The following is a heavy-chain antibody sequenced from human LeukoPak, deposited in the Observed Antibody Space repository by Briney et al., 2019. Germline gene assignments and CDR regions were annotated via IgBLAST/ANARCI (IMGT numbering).Heavy chain of an antibody. CDR1: GYTFTNYG. CDR3: ARHSTLYSSGRFYFDY. D-gene: IGHD6-19*01. J-gene: IGHJ4*02. Sequence: AASVKVSCKASGYTFTNYGITWVRQAPGQGLEWMGWISAHDGTRNYALKHEDRVTMTTDTSTSTAYMELRGLRSDDTAVYYCARHSTLYSSGRFYFDYWGQGTLVTVSS. V-gene: IGHV1-18*01. CDR2: ISAHDGTR.